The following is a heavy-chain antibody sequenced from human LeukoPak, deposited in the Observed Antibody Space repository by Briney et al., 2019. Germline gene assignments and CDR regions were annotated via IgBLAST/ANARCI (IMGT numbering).Heavy chain of an antibody. J-gene: IGHJ4*02. D-gene: IGHD6-6*01. V-gene: IGHV3-23*01. Sequence: PGGSLRLSCAASGFTFSSYGMHWVRQAPGKGLEWVSAISGSGGSTYYADSVKGRFTISRDNSKNTLYLQMNSLRAEDTAVYYCAKLRSSSCGYWGQGTLVTVSS. CDR1: GFTFSSYG. CDR3: AKLRSSSCGY. CDR2: ISGSGGST.